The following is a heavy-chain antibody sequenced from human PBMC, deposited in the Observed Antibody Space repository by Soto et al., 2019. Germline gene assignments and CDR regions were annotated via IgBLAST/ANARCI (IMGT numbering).Heavy chain of an antibody. J-gene: IGHJ6*03. Sequence: EVQLVESGGGLVQPGGSLRLSCAASGFTFSNYWMYWVRQAPGKGLEWVSSINSDGSVSSYADSVKGRLTISRDNVKNTLNLQRDSLRAEDTAVDYCARGDCVGGTCYSWAGSFYYYMDVWGKGTTVTVFS. CDR1: GFTFSNYW. CDR2: INSDGSVS. CDR3: ARGDCVGGTCYSWAGSFYYYMDV. D-gene: IGHD2-15*01. V-gene: IGHV3-74*01.